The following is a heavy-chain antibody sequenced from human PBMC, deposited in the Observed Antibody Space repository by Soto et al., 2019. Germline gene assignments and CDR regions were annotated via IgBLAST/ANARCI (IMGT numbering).Heavy chain of an antibody. CDR2: ISYDGSNK. D-gene: IGHD6-19*01. CDR1: GFTFSSYA. J-gene: IGHJ4*02. V-gene: IGHV3-30-3*01. CDR3: ARVGIAVAGTHQDY. Sequence: QVQLVESGGGVVQPGRSLRLSCAASGFTFSSYAMHWVRQAPGKGLEWVAVISYDGSNKYDADSVKGRFTISRDNSKNTLYLQMNSLRAEDTAVYYWARVGIAVAGTHQDYWGQGTLVTVSS.